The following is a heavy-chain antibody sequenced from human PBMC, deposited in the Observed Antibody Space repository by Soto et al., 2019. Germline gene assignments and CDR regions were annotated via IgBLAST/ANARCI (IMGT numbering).Heavy chain of an antibody. Sequence: SVKVSCKASGGTFSSYAISWVRQAPGQGLEWMGGIIPIFGTANYAQKFQGRVTITADESTSTAYMELSSLRSEDTAVYYCARVRWDSSGYYPLGFDYWGQGTLVTVSS. J-gene: IGHJ4*02. CDR1: GGTFSSYA. CDR2: IIPIFGTA. CDR3: ARVRWDSSGYYPLGFDY. D-gene: IGHD3-22*01. V-gene: IGHV1-69*13.